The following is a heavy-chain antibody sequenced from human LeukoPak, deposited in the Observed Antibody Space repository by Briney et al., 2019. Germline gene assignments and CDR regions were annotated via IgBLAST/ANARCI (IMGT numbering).Heavy chain of an antibody. D-gene: IGHD6-13*01. V-gene: IGHV1-2*04. Sequence: GASVKVSCKASGYTFTSYGISWVRQAPGQGLEWMGWINPNSGGTNYAQKFQGWVTMTRDTSISTAYMELSRLRSDDTAVYYCASDMGAAAGTPPYFDYWGQGTLVTVSS. CDR3: ASDMGAAAGTPPYFDY. CDR1: GYTFTSYG. J-gene: IGHJ4*02. CDR2: INPNSGGT.